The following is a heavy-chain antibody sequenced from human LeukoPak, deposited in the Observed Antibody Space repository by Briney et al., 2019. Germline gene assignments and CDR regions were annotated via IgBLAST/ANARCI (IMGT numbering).Heavy chain of an antibody. Sequence: GASVKVSCKASGYTFTSYDINWVRQATGQGLEWMGWMNPNSGNTGYAQKFQSRVTITRNTSISTAYMELSSLRSEDTAVYYCARVDYYDSSGYHYYYYMDVWGKGTTVTVSS. CDR3: ARVDYYDSSGYHYYYYMDV. CDR2: MNPNSGNT. CDR1: GYTFTSYD. D-gene: IGHD3-22*01. J-gene: IGHJ6*03. V-gene: IGHV1-8*03.